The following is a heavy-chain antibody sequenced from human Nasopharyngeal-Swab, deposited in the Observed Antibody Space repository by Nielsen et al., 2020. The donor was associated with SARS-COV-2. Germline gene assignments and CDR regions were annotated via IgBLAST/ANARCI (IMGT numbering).Heavy chain of an antibody. CDR1: GYTFTGYY. D-gene: IGHD6-19*01. CDR3: ARDDISGWYGYYYYMDV. Sequence: ASVKVSCKASGYTFTGYYMHWVRQAPGQGLEWMGRINPNSGGTNYAQKFQGRVTMTRDTSISTAYMELSRLRSDDTAVYYCARDDISGWYGYYYYMDVWGKGTTVTVSS. CDR2: INPNSGGT. V-gene: IGHV1-2*06. J-gene: IGHJ6*03.